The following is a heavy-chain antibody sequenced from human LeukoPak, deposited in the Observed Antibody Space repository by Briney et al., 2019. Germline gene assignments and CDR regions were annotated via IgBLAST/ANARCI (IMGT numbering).Heavy chain of an antibody. V-gene: IGHV4-59*12. CDR3: ARGMGVLVPAATWFDP. D-gene: IGHD2-2*01. J-gene: IGHJ5*02. CDR1: GGSISSYY. CDR2: IYYSGST. Sequence: SETLSLTCTVSGGSISSYYWSWIRQPPGKGLEWIGSIYYSGSTYYNPSLKSRVTISVDTSKNQFSLKLSSVTAADTAVYYCARGMGVLVPAATWFDPWGQGTLVTVSS.